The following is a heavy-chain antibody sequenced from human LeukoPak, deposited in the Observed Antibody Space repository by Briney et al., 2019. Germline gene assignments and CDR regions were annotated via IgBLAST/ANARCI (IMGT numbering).Heavy chain of an antibody. V-gene: IGHV3-30*02. CDR2: IRYDGSNT. D-gene: IGHD3-3*01. Sequence: GGSLRLSCAASGFTFSSYGMHWVRQAPGKGLEWVAFIRYDGSNTYYADSVKGRFTISRDNSKNTLYLQMNSLRAEDTAVYYCAEDMYYDLWSGYPAYWGQGTLVTVSS. J-gene: IGHJ4*02. CDR3: AEDMYYDLWSGYPAY. CDR1: GFTFSSYG.